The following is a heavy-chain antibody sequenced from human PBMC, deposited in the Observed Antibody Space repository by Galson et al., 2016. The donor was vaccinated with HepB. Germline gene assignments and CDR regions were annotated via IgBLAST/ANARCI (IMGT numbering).Heavy chain of an antibody. D-gene: IGHD3-16*01. CDR3: ARGRVWGSYGI. Sequence: SVKVSCKASGYTFSTYGMSWVRQAPGQGLEWMGWISPSNGDTNYGQKFRGRVTLTTDASTSTVYMELRSLRSDDTAVYYCARGRVWGSYGIWGQGTMVTVSS. CDR1: GYTFSTYG. J-gene: IGHJ3*02. CDR2: ISPSNGDT. V-gene: IGHV1-18*04.